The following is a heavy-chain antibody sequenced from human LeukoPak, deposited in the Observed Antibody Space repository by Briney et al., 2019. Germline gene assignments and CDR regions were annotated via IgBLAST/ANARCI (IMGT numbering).Heavy chain of an antibody. V-gene: IGHV3-21*04. Sequence: GGSLRLSCAASGFTLSSYSMSWVRQAPGKGLEWVSSISSSSSYIYYADSVKGRFTISRDNAKNSLYLQMNSLRAEDTAVYYCARDPGDYMQDYWGQGTLVTVSS. CDR1: GFTLSSYS. CDR3: ARDPGDYMQDY. CDR2: ISSSSSYI. D-gene: IGHD4-17*01. J-gene: IGHJ4*02.